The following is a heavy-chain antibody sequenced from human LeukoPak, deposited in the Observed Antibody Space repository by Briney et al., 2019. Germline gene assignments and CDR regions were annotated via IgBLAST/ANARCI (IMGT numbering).Heavy chain of an antibody. CDR3: ARDSRTKEHSYGYTLGRLFDN. J-gene: IGHJ4*02. CDR1: GYTFTTHG. V-gene: IGHV1-18*01. CDR2: ISTKNGNT. Sequence: EASVKVSCKASGYTFTTHGISWVRQAPGQGLEWMGWISTKNGNTNYALKFQGRVTLTTDTSTSTGYMELRSLRSDDTAVYYCARDSRTKEHSYGYTLGRLFDNWGQGTLVTVSS. D-gene: IGHD5-18*01.